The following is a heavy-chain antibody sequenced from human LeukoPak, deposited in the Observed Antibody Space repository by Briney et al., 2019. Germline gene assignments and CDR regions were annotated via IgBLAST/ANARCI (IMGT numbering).Heavy chain of an antibody. Sequence: GGSLRLSCAASGFSVSSNYITWVRLAPGKGLEWVSVIYSDGSTKYADSVKARFTISRDNSKNTVYLQMNSLRVEDTAVYYCARATLDNWGQGTLVTVSS. CDR3: ARATLDN. V-gene: IGHV3-53*01. CDR1: GFSVSSNY. J-gene: IGHJ4*02. CDR2: IYSDGST.